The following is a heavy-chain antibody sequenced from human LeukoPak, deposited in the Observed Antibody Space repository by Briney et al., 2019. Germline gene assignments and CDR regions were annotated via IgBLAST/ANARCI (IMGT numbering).Heavy chain of an antibody. CDR2: IYPGDSDT. J-gene: IGHJ4*02. CDR3: ARHPHGDYEPDYYFDY. V-gene: IGHV5-51*01. CDR1: GYSFTSYW. D-gene: IGHD4-17*01. Sequence: GESLKISCKGSGYSFTSYWIGWVRQMPGKGLEWMGIIYPGDSDTRYSPSFQGQVTISADKSISTAYLQWSSLKASDTAMYYCARHPHGDYEPDYYFDYWGQGTLVTVSS.